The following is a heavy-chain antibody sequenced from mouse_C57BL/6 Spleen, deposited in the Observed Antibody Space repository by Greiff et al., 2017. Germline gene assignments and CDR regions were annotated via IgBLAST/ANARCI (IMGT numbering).Heavy chain of an antibody. V-gene: IGHV1-64*01. CDR2: IHPNRGST. Sequence: QVQLKQPGAELVKPGASVKLSCKASGYTFTSYWMHWVKQRPGQGLEWIGMIHPNRGSTNYNEKVKSKATLTVDKSSSTAYMQLSSLTSEDSAVYYCANIYCYGSSDYWGQGATLSVSS. J-gene: IGHJ2*01. CDR1: GYTFTSYW. D-gene: IGHD1-1*01. CDR3: ANIYCYGSSDY.